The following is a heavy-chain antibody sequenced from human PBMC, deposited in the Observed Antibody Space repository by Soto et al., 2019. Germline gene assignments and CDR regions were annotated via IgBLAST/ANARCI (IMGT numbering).Heavy chain of an antibody. CDR2: VIPIFATA. CDR3: ARGSAATSVPSFIGTHYYYYVLDV. J-gene: IGHJ6*02. Sequence: SVKVSCKASGGTFSSYAISWVRQAPGQGLEWMGGVIPIFATANYAEKFQDRVTITADESTSTAYMDLSSLRSEDTAIYFCARGSAATSVPSFIGTHYYYYVLDVWGQGTKVTVTS. CDR1: GGTFSSYA. V-gene: IGHV1-69*13. D-gene: IGHD1-26*01.